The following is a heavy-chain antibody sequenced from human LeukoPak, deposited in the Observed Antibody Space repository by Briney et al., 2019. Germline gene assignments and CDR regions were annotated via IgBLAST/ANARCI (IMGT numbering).Heavy chain of an antibody. CDR1: GFTFTSYG. V-gene: IGHV3-30*02. D-gene: IGHD4-11*01. J-gene: IGHJ5*02. Sequence: GGSLRLSCAASGFTFTSYGMHWVRQAPGKGLDWVAFIRYDGRNKYYVDSVKGRFTISRDNSKNTLYLQMNSLRAEDTAVYYCAKWADMTTNWFDPWGQGTLVTVSS. CDR3: AKWADMTTNWFDP. CDR2: IRYDGRNK.